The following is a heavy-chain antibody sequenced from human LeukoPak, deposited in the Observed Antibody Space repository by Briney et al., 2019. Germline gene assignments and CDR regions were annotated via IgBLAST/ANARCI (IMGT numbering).Heavy chain of an antibody. D-gene: IGHD5-12*01. J-gene: IGHJ4*02. CDR2: ISHDESNK. V-gene: IGHV3-30-3*01. CDR3: ARDSRSRATSFDY. CDR1: GFTFSRYA. Sequence: GGSLRLSCAASGFTFSRYAMPWVRQAPGKGLEWVAVISHDESNKYYADSVKGQFTISRDNSKNTLYLQMNSPRAEDTAVYYCARDSRSRATSFDYWGQGTLVTVSS.